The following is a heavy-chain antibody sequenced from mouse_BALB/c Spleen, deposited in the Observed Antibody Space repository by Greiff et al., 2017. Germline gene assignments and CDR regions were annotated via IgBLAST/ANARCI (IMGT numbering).Heavy chain of an antibody. CDR1: GDSITSGY. D-gene: IGHD3-2*01. J-gene: IGHJ3*01. CDR2: ISYSGST. Sequence: EVKLMESGPSLVKPSQTLSLTCSVTGDSITSGYWNWIRKFPGNKLEYMGYISYSGSTYYNPSLKSRISITRDTSKNQYYLQLNSVTTEDTATYYCASLRQLGSWFAYWGQGTLVTVSA. CDR3: ASLRQLGSWFAY. V-gene: IGHV3-8*02.